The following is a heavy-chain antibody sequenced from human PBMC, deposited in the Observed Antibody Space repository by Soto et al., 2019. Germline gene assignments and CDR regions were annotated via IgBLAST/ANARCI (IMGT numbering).Heavy chain of an antibody. J-gene: IGHJ4*02. CDR2: INTDGSIT. V-gene: IGHV3-74*01. Sequence: GGSLRLSCAASGFIFSNYKMHWVRQAPGKGLVWVSRINTDGSITDYADSVKGRFTVSRDNAKNTLYLQMNSLRAEDTAVYYCARDTDGLHYWGQGTLVTVSS. CDR1: GFIFSNYK. CDR3: ARDTDGLHY.